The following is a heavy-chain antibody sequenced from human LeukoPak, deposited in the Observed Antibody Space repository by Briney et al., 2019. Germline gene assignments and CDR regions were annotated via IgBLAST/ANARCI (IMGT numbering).Heavy chain of an antibody. CDR3: ARGGITDYGDYSSFDY. Sequence: GGSLRLSCVASGFSVSNYYMSWVRQAPGKGLEWVSVISTGGGTSYTDSVKGRFTFSRDNSKNTLFLQVNSLRAEDTGVYYCARGGITDYGDYSSFDYWGQGTLLTVSS. CDR2: ISTGGGT. J-gene: IGHJ4*02. V-gene: IGHV3-66*01. D-gene: IGHD4-17*01. CDR1: GFSVSNYY.